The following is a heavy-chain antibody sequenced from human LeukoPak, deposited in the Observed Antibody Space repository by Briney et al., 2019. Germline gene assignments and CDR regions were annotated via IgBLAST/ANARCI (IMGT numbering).Heavy chain of an antibody. J-gene: IGHJ4*02. CDR2: LYYSGST. V-gene: IGHV4-39*07. Sequence: SETLSLTCAVSGGSITSSTYYWGWIRQPPGKGLEWIGSLYYSGSTYYNPSLKSRVTISVDTSKNQFSLKLSSVTAADTAVYYCAGGGYCSSTSCYSKPLDYWGQGTLVTLYS. CDR3: AGGGYCSSTSCYSKPLDY. D-gene: IGHD2-2*01. CDR1: GGSITSSTYY.